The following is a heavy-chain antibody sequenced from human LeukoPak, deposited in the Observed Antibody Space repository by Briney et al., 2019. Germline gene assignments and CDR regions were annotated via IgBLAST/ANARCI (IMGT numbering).Heavy chain of an antibody. CDR1: GGPFSGYY. D-gene: IGHD2-15*01. CDR2: INHSGST. Sequence: PSETLSLTCAVYGGPFSGYYWSWIRQPPGKGLEWIGEINHSGSTNYNPSLKSRVTISVDTSKKQFSLKLSSVTAADTAVYYCARDRSLLNCSGGSCNAFDYWGQGTLVTVSS. CDR3: ARDRSLLNCSGGSCNAFDY. V-gene: IGHV4-34*01. J-gene: IGHJ4*02.